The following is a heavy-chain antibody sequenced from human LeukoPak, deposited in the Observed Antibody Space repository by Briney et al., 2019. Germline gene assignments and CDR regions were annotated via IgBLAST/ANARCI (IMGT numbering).Heavy chain of an antibody. Sequence: GGSLRLSCAASGFTFSNYGMDWVRQAPGKGLEWLSYISSSSSSIYYADSVKGRFTISRDNAKNSLFLQMNSLRAEDTAVCYCARGGAARPDYWGQGTLVTVS. J-gene: IGHJ4*02. V-gene: IGHV3-48*01. CDR1: GFTFSNYG. CDR3: ARGGAARPDY. D-gene: IGHD6-6*01. CDR2: ISSSSSSI.